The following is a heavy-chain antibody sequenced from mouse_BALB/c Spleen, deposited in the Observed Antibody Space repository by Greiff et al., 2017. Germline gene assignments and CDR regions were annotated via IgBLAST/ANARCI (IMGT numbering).Heavy chain of an antibody. CDR2: INPNNGGT. Sequence: EVQLQQSGPELVKPGASVKIPCKASGYTFTDYNMDWVKQSHGKSLEWIGDINPNNGGTIYNQKFKGKATLTVDKSSSTAYMELRSLTSEDTAVYYCARKGDNYYAMDYGGQGTSVTVSS. V-gene: IGHV1-18*01. CDR3: ARKGDNYYAMDY. J-gene: IGHJ4*01. CDR1: GYTFTDYN.